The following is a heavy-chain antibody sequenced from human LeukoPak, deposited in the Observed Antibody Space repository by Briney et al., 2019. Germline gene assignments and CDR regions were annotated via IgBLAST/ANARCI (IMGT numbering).Heavy chain of an antibody. D-gene: IGHD4-17*01. CDR2: IRSKAYGGTT. CDR1: GFTFGDYA. J-gene: IGHJ5*02. V-gene: IGHV3-49*04. CDR3: TRTKPTVTPYNWFDP. Sequence: GGSLRLSCTGFGFTFGDYAMSWVRQAPGKGLEWIGFIRSKAYGGTTECAASVKGRFTISRDDSKSIAYLQMSSLKTEDTAVYYCTRTKPTVTPYNWFDPWGQGTLVTVSP.